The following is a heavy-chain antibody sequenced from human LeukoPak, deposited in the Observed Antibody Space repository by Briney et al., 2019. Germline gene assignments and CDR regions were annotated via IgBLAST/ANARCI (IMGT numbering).Heavy chain of an antibody. Sequence: PSETLSLTCSVSGGSISSSSYYWGWIRQPPGKGLEWIGSIYYSGSTYCNPSLKSRVTISVDTSKNQFSLKLSSVTAADTAVYYCARLYYYGSGSYFFEPWGQGTLVTVSS. D-gene: IGHD3-10*01. CDR1: GGSISSSSYY. CDR2: IYYSGST. CDR3: ARLYYYGSGSYFFEP. J-gene: IGHJ5*02. V-gene: IGHV4-39*01.